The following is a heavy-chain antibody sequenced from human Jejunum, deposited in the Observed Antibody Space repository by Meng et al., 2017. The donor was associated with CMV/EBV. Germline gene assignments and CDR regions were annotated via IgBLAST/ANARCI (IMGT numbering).Heavy chain of an antibody. CDR2: VYWDDDK. J-gene: IGHJ4*02. V-gene: IGHV2-5*02. D-gene: IGHD2-8*01. CDR3: AHCQSYEWYYFAY. Sequence: QITLKESGPTLVKPTQTLTLTCTFSGFSLTSGLGVAWILQPTGKALEWLALVYWDDDKRYSPSLKSRVTITKDTSKNQVVLTMTDMDPVDTATYYCAHCQSYEWYYFAYWGQGTLVTVA. CDR1: GFSLTSGLG.